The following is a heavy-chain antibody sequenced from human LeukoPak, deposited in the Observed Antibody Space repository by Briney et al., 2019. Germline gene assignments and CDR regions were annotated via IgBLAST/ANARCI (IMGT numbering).Heavy chain of an antibody. J-gene: IGHJ4*02. D-gene: IGHD5-12*01. V-gene: IGHV4-39*01. CDR3: ARLPTITFFDY. CDR1: SGSISSSTYY. Sequence: SETLSLTCTVSSGSISSSTYYWGWIRQPPGRGLEWIGSIYYSGSTSYNPSLKSRVTISVDTSKNQFSLKLSSVTAADTAVYYCARLPTITFFDYWGQGTLVTVSS. CDR2: IYYSGST.